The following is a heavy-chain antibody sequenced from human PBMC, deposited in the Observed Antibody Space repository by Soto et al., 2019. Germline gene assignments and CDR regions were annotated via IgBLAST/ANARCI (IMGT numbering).Heavy chain of an antibody. CDR3: ARGVVPAAIIHYAFDI. J-gene: IGHJ3*02. CDR1: GFSISSYY. Sequence: SETLSLTCTVSGFSISSYYWSWIRQPPGKGLEWIGYIYYSGSTNYNPSLKSRVTISVDTSKNQFSLKLSSVTAADTAVYYCARGVVPAAIIHYAFDIWGQGTMVTVSS. V-gene: IGHV4-59*01. D-gene: IGHD2-2*01. CDR2: IYYSGST.